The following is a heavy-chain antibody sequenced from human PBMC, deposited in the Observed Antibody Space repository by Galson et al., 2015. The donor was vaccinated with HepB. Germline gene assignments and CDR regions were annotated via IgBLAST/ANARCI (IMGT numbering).Heavy chain of an antibody. D-gene: IGHD2-15*01. V-gene: IGHV3-15*01. CDR2: IKNKVDGVTT. CDR1: GFTFSNAW. J-gene: IGHJ2*01. Sequence: SLRLSCAASGFTFSNAWMTWVRQAPGKGLEWVGRIKNKVDGVTTDYAAPVKGRFTIPRDDSKNTLYLQMRSLKTEDTATYYCATGGWSYWYLDLWGRGTLVTVSS. CDR3: ATGGWSYWYLDL.